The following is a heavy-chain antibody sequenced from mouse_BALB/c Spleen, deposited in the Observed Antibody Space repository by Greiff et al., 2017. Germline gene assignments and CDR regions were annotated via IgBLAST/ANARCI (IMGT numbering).Heavy chain of an antibody. CDR1: GYSITSDYA. CDR3: ARLNYDYDEGAMDY. V-gene: IGHV3-2*02. CDR2: ISYSGST. D-gene: IGHD2-4*01. Sequence: EVQGVESGPGLVKPSQSLSLTCTVTGYSITSDYAWNWIRQFPGNKLEWMGYISYSGSTSYNPSLKSRSSIPRDTSKNQFFLQLNSVTTEDTATYYCARLNYDYDEGAMDYWGQGTSVTVSS. J-gene: IGHJ4*01.